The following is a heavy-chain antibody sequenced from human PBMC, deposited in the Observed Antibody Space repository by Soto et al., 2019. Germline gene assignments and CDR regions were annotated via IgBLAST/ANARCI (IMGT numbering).Heavy chain of an antibody. CDR2: MYISGNT. CDR1: SGSISGYY. J-gene: IGHJ4*02. D-gene: IGHD3-16*01. Sequence: SETLSLTCTVSSGSISGYYCSWIRQPAGKGLDWIGRMYISGNTKFNPSLKSRVTMSLDSSKQQFSLKLSSVTATATPVHYCARHYADPPFFESWGQGIWVTASS. CDR3: ARHYADPPFFES. V-gene: IGHV4-4*07.